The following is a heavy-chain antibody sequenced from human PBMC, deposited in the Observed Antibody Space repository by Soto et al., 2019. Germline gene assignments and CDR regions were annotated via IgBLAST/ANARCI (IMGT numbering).Heavy chain of an antibody. CDR3: AKLAGYCSGNSCHGDYAMDV. J-gene: IGHJ6*02. D-gene: IGHD2-2*01. Sequence: SETLSLTCSVSGGSISSRSYSWGWIRQPPGEGLEWIGTFYYSENTYYKTSLKSRVSISVDTSKNQFTLKVSFVTAADTAVYYCAKLAGYCSGNSCHGDYAMDVWGQGTTVTVSS. V-gene: IGHV4-39*01. CDR1: GGSISSRSYS. CDR2: FYYSENT.